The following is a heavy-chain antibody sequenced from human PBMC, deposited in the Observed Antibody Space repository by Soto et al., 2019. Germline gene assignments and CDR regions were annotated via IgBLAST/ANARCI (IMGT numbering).Heavy chain of an antibody. Sequence: SSETLSLTCAVSGFSISSGDWWAWIRQPPGKGLEWIGSIYYSGSTNYNPPLKSRVTISVDTSKNQFSLKLNSVTAADTAVYYCARTYYDRSGYFPNYFDYWGQGTLVTVSS. J-gene: IGHJ4*02. CDR1: GFSISSGDW. D-gene: IGHD3-22*01. CDR3: ARTYYDRSGYFPNYFDY. CDR2: IYYSGST. V-gene: IGHV4-28*01.